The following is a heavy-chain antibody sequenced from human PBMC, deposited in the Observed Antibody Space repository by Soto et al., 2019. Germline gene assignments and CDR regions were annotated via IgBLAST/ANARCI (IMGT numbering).Heavy chain of an antibody. CDR2: PTYDGDNE. V-gene: IGHV3-30*18. CDR1: GFTLSSVG. J-gene: IGHJ4*02. CDR3: AKEEHTGGYRNADY. Sequence: QVQLVESGGGVVQPGRSLRLSCAASGFTLSSVGMHCVRQGPGKGLEWVGVPTYDGDNEYYGDSVRGRFTISRDNSKNTVYLEINSQRPEDKGVYDCAKEEHTGGYRNADYGGEGTLVTVSS. D-gene: IGHD6-19*01.